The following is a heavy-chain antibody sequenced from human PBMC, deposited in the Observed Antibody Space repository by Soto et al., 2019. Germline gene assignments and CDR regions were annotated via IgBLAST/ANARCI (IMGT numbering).Heavy chain of an antibody. Sequence: ASVKVSCKASGYTFTIYGISWVRQAPGQGLEWMGWISAYNGNTNYAQKLRGRVTMTTDTSTSTAYMELRSLRSDDTAVYYCARSRYDISPMDVWGQGTTVTVSS. J-gene: IGHJ6*02. V-gene: IGHV1-18*01. CDR1: GYTFTIYG. CDR3: ARSRYDISPMDV. D-gene: IGHD3-9*01. CDR2: ISAYNGNT.